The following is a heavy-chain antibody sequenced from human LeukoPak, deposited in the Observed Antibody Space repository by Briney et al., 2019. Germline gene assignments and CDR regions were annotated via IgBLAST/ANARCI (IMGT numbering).Heavy chain of an antibody. CDR2: MYNRGST. J-gene: IGHJ4*02. D-gene: IGHD6-19*01. Sequence: PSETLSLTCTVSGDSISNYYWSWLRQSPGKKLEWIGYMYNRGSTIYNPSLKSRVTTSTDTSKNQSSLRLTSVTAADTAVYYCARAEKAVTGTLDYWGQGTLITVSS. CDR1: GDSISNYY. CDR3: ARAEKAVTGTLDY. V-gene: IGHV4-59*01.